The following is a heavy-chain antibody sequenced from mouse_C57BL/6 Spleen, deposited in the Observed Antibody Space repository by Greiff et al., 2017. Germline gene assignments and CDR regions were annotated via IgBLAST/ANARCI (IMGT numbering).Heavy chain of an antibody. CDR2: FHPYNDDT. CDR3: ARGKANWDYFDD. CDR1: GYTFTTYP. D-gene: IGHD4-1*01. V-gene: IGHV1-47*01. J-gene: IGHJ2*01. Sequence: QVQLQQSGAELVKPGASVTMSCKASGYTFTTYPIEWMKQNPGKSLEWIGNFHPYNDDTKYNEKFKGKATLTVEKSSSTVYLVLSRLTSDDSAVYYGARGKANWDYFDDWGQGTTLTVSS.